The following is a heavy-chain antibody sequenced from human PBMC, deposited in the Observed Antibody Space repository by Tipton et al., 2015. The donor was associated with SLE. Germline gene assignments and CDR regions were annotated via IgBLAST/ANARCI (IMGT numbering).Heavy chain of an antibody. CDR1: GFTFTNAW. V-gene: IGHV3-21*03. Sequence: SLRLSCAASGFTFTNAWMNWVRQAPGKGLEWVSSISSSSYYIYYADSVKGRFTISRDNAKKSLYLQMNSLRAEDTAVYYCARGFLGMKAAQYYFDYWGQGTLVTVSS. D-gene: IGHD6-25*01. CDR2: ISSSSYYI. J-gene: IGHJ4*02. CDR3: ARGFLGMKAAQYYFDY.